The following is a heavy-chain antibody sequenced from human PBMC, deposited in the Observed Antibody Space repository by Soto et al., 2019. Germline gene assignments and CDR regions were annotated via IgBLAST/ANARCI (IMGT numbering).Heavy chain of an antibody. Sequence: GGSLRLSCTASGFTFGDYAMSWVRQAPGKGLEWVGFIRSKAYGGTTEYAASVKGRFTISRDDSKSIAYLQMNSLKTEDTAVYYCTRDRSGSNIIVVVVAAISDGFYYGMDVWGQGTTVTVS. CDR2: IRSKAYGGTT. D-gene: IGHD2-15*01. V-gene: IGHV3-49*04. CDR1: GFTFGDYA. CDR3: TRDRSGSNIIVVVVAAISDGFYYGMDV. J-gene: IGHJ6*02.